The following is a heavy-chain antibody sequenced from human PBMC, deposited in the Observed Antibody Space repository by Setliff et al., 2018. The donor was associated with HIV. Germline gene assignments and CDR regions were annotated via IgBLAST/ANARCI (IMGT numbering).Heavy chain of an antibody. CDR2: ISSNSLTI. CDR3: ARDYYSSGWYDFSDY. V-gene: IGHV3-48*04. Sequence: GGSLRLSCAASGFTFSSYAMSWVRQAPGKGLEWVSAISSNSLTIYYADSVKGRFSISRDNAKNSLYLQMNSLRAEDTAVYYCARDYYSSGWYDFSDYWGQGTLVTVSS. J-gene: IGHJ4*02. CDR1: GFTFSSYA. D-gene: IGHD6-19*01.